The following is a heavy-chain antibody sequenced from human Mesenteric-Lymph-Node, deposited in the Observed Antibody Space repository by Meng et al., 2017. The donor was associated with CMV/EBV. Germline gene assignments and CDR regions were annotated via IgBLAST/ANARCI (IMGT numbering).Heavy chain of an antibody. J-gene: IGHJ4*02. D-gene: IGHD6-13*01. CDR3: ARDWQQVGLLDY. V-gene: IGHV4-59*01. CDR1: GGSISSYY. Sequence: GSLRLSCTVSGGSISSYYWSWIRQPPGKGLEWVGYIFYSGNTNYNPSLKSRVTISVDTSKNQFSLKLTSVTTADTAMYFCARDWQQVGLLDYWGQGTLVTVSS. CDR2: IFYSGNT.